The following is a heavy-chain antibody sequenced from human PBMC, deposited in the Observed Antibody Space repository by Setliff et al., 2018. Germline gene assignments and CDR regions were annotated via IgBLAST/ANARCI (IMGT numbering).Heavy chain of an antibody. D-gene: IGHD3-22*01. Sequence: PGGSLRLSCVGSGFPLGDYGMDWVRQTPGKGLVWVSRINSVGSRTYYADSVKGRFTISRDNAKNSLYLQMNSLRAEDTAVYYCARDRISRYYDSGAHAFDIWGQGTMVTVSS. V-gene: IGHV3-74*01. CDR3: ARDRISRYYDSGAHAFDI. CDR2: INSVGSRT. CDR1: GFPLGDYG. J-gene: IGHJ3*02.